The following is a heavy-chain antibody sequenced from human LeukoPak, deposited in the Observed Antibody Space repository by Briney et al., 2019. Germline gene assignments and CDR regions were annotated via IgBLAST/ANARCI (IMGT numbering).Heavy chain of an antibody. D-gene: IGHD4-17*01. Sequence: GGSLRLSCAASGFTFSSYSKNWVRQAPGKGLEWVSYISSSSGTIYYADSVKGRFTISRDNAENSLYLQMSSLRAEDTAVYYCAGGGLRGDYWGQGTLVTVSS. V-gene: IGHV3-48*01. CDR3: AGGGLRGDY. J-gene: IGHJ4*02. CDR2: ISSSSGTI. CDR1: GFTFSSYS.